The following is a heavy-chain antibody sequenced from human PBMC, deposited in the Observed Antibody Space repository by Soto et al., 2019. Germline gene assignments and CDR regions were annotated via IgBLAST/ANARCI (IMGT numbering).Heavy chain of an antibody. J-gene: IGHJ6*02. Sequence: GGSLRLSCAASGFTFSSYSMDWVRQAPGKGLEWVSPISSSSSYIYYADSVKGRFTISRDNAKNSLYLQMNSLRAEDTAVYYCARAIGSYNGMDVWGQGTTVTVSS. CDR3: ARAIGSYNGMDV. CDR1: GFTFSSYS. CDR2: ISSSSSYI. D-gene: IGHD1-26*01. V-gene: IGHV3-21*01.